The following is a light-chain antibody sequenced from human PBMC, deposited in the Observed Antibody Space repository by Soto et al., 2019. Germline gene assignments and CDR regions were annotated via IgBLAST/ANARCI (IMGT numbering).Light chain of an antibody. V-gene: IGLV3-21*02. CDR1: NIDSRT. Sequence: SYDLTQPPSVSVAPGQTATISCGENNIDSRTVHWYQQKQGQAPLLVVYDNSFRPSGIPNRFSGSNSGNTATLTISRVEAGDEADYYCQVWDNVDDHIYVLGTGTKVTVL. CDR2: DNS. CDR3: QVWDNVDDHIYV. J-gene: IGLJ1*01.